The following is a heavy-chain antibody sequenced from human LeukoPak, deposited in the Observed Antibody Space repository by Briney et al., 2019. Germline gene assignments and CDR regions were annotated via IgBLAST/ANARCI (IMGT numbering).Heavy chain of an antibody. CDR1: SGSISSYY. D-gene: IGHD3-10*01. V-gene: IGHV4-59*08. Sequence: PSETLSLTCTVSSGSISSYYWSWIRQPPGKGLEWIGYIYYSGSTNYNPSLKSRVTISVDTSKNQFSLKLSSVTAADTAVYYCARHGSSTYALQNWFDPWGQGTLVTVSS. CDR3: ARHGSSTYALQNWFDP. J-gene: IGHJ5*02. CDR2: IYYSGST.